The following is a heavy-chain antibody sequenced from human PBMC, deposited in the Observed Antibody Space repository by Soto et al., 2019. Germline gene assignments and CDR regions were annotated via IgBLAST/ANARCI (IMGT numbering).Heavy chain of an antibody. CDR2: ISGSGGST. CDR1: GGTFSSYA. CDR3: AKLNGYCSGGSCYPYSYGMDV. Sequence: SCRASGGTFSSYAMSWVRQAPGKGLEWVSAISGSGGSTYYADSVKGRFTISRDNSKNTLYLQMNSLRAEDTAVYYCAKLNGYCSGGSCYPYSYGMDVWGQGTTVTVSS. V-gene: IGHV3-23*01. D-gene: IGHD2-15*01. J-gene: IGHJ6*02.